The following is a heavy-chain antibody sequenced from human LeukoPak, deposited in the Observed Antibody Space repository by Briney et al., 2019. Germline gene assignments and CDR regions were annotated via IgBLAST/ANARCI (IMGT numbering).Heavy chain of an antibody. D-gene: IGHD6-19*01. J-gene: IGHJ5*02. CDR1: GGSISSYY. V-gene: IGHV4-59*01. CDR3: ARDLGGSGWSDP. CDR2: IYYSGST. Sequence: SETLSLTCTVSGGSISSYYWSWIRQPPGKGLEWIGYIYYSGSTNYNPSLKSRVTISVDTSKNQFSLKLSSVTAADTAVYYCARDLGGSGWSDPWGQGTLVTVSS.